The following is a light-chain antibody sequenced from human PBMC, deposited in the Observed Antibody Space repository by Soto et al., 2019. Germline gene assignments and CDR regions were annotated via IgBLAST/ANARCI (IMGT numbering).Light chain of an antibody. CDR3: QRYDGSRT. CDR2: GAS. Sequence: EMVLTQSPGTLPLSPGEQATLSCRAGQSVTGNYLAWYQQKPGQGPRLLIYGASHRATGIPDRFSGSGSGTDLTLSINRMEPEDFAVYYCQRYDGSRTLGLGTKVEIK. CDR1: QSVTGNY. J-gene: IGKJ1*01. V-gene: IGKV3-20*01.